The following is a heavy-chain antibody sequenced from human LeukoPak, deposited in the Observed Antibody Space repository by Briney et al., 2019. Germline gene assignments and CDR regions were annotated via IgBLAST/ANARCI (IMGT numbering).Heavy chain of an antibody. J-gene: IGHJ4*02. D-gene: IGHD1-26*01. CDR2: ISYDGSNK. V-gene: IGHV3-30*03. CDR1: GFTFSSYG. CDR3: ARYLGRSEDY. Sequence: PGRTLRLSCAASGFTFSSYGMHWVRQAPGKGLEWVAVISYDGSNKYYADSVKGRFTISRDNSKNTLYLQVNSLRAEDTAVYYCARYLGRSEDYWGQGTLVTVSS.